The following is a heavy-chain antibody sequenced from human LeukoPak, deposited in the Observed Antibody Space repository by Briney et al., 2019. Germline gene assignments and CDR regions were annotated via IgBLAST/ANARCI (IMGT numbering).Heavy chain of an antibody. J-gene: IGHJ4*02. CDR3: GRRSVLVRAPFYY. Sequence: SETLSLTCTVSGGSIRSYYWSWIRQPPGKGLEWIGFIYYIGTTNYNPNHKHRITISVDTSKNQYSLKLSPVTAADWAIYYCGRRSVLVRAPFYYWGRGTTITVSS. CDR1: GGSIRSYY. V-gene: IGHV4-59*08. CDR2: IYYIGTT. D-gene: IGHD1-26*01.